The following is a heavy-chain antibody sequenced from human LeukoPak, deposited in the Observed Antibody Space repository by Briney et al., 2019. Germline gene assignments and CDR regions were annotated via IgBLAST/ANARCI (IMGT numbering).Heavy chain of an antibody. CDR3: ARDVGYCSGGGCYRPDFDY. V-gene: IGHV1-69*04. J-gene: IGHJ4*02. Sequence: SVKVSCKASGGTFSSYAISWVRQAPGQGLEWMGRIIPILGIANYAQKFQGRVTITADKSTSTAYMELSSLRSEDTAVYYCARDVGYCSGGGCYRPDFDYWGQGTLVTVSS. CDR1: GGTFSSYA. D-gene: IGHD2-15*01. CDR2: IIPILGIA.